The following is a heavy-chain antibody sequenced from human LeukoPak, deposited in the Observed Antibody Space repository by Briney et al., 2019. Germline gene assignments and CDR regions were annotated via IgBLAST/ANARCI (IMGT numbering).Heavy chain of an antibody. V-gene: IGHV3-21*01. CDR2: ISSSGSYI. CDR3: ASRNEYCGGDWFWAFYI. Sequence: GGSLRLSRAAPGFTLSRYRMHRDRQAPGKGLEWVSSISSSGSYIYYADSVKGRFTISRDNAKNSLYLQMNSLRAEDTAVYYCASRNEYCGGDWFWAFYIWGQGTMVTVSS. D-gene: IGHD2-21*02. J-gene: IGHJ3*02. CDR1: GFTLSRYR.